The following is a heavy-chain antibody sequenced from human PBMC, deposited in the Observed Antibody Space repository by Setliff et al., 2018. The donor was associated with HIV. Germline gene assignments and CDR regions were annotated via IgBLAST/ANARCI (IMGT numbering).Heavy chain of an antibody. CDR1: GGSINNYY. V-gene: IGHV4-4*08. CDR2: IYPNGSP. Sequence: SETLSLTCTVSGGSINNYYWSWIRQPPGKGLEWIGYIYPNGSPDYPSGNIVYNPSFRSRVTLSLDTSKNQFSLRLNSVTVADTALYYCATLQSRGWPHEIEYWGQGTLVTVS. J-gene: IGHJ4*02. D-gene: IGHD6-19*01. CDR3: ATLQSRGWPHEIEY.